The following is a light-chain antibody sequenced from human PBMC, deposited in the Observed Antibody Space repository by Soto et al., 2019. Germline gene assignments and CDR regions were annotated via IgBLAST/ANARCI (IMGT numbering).Light chain of an antibody. CDR2: EGF. CDR3: QSYDSSLSGYV. J-gene: IGLJ1*01. CDR1: SSDVGGSGL. V-gene: IGLV2-14*02. Sequence: QSVLTQPASVSGSPAQSITISCTGSSSDVGGSGLVSWYQFHPGKAPKLLIFEGFKRPSGVSNRFSGSKSGSTASLAITGLQAEDEADYYCQSYDSSLSGYVFGTGTKLTVL.